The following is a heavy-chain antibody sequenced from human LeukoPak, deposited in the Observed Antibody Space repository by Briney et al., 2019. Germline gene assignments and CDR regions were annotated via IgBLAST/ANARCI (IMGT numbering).Heavy chain of an antibody. CDR1: GYTFTGYY. V-gene: IGHV1-2*02. CDR3: ARDVGYCTNGVCYLLYYYYYYMDV. Sequence: ASVKVSCKASGYTFTGYYMHWVRQAPGQGLEWMGWINPNSGGTNYAQKFQGRVTMTRDTSISTAYMELSRLRSGDTAVYYWARDVGYCTNGVCYLLYYYYYYMDVWGKGTTVTVSS. CDR2: INPNSGGT. D-gene: IGHD2-8*01. J-gene: IGHJ6*03.